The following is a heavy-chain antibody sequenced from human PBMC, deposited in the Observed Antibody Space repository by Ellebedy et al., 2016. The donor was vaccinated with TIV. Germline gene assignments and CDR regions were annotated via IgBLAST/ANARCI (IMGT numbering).Heavy chain of an antibody. CDR1: GGSISSSSYY. D-gene: IGHD4-17*01. V-gene: IGHV4-39*07. J-gene: IGHJ5*02. CDR3: ARGGPPRSIYGDYPGNWFDP. CDR2: INHSGST. Sequence: SETLSLXXTVSGGSISSSSYYWGWIRQPPGKGLEWIGEINHSGSTNYNPSLKSRVTISVDTSKNQFSLKLSSVTAADTAVYYCARGGPPRSIYGDYPGNWFDPWGQGTLVTVSS.